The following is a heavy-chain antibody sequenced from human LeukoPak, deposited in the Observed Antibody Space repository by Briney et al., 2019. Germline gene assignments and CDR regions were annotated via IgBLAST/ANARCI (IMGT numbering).Heavy chain of an antibody. CDR1: GFTFSSYS. D-gene: IGHD2-15*01. Sequence: GGSLRLSCAASGFTFSSYSMSWVRQAPGEGLEWVSAITDSGDYTNYADSVKGRFTISRDNSKNTLYLQMNSLRAEDTAIYYCAKNGDRGAYCTGGTCYPYFYYYMDVWGKGTTVTI. CDR3: AKNGDRGAYCTGGTCYPYFYYYMDV. J-gene: IGHJ6*03. CDR2: ITDSGDYT. V-gene: IGHV3-23*01.